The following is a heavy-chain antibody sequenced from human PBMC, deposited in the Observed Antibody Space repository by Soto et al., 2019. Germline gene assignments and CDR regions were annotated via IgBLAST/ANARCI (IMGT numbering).Heavy chain of an antibody. CDR1: GYTFTSYY. CDR2: INPSGGST. CDR3: SRASSLDNWNSKAFDI. D-gene: IGHD1-20*01. V-gene: IGHV1-46*03. Sequence: QVQLVQSGAEVKKPGASVKVSCKASGYTFTSYYMHWVRQAPGQGLEWMGIINPSGGSTSYAQKFQGRVTMTRDTSTSTVYMELNSLRSEDTAVYYCSRASSLDNWNSKAFDIWGQGTMVTVSS. J-gene: IGHJ3*02.